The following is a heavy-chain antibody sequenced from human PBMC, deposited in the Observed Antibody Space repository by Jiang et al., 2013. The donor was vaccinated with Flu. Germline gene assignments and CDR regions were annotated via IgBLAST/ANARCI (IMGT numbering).Heavy chain of an antibody. CDR3: ARQPYYYDSSGYYSDYAFDI. CDR1: GYSFTSYW. CDR2: IYPGDSDT. Sequence: SLKISCKGSGYSFTSYWIGWVRQMPGKGLKWMGIIYPGDSDTRYSPSFQGQVTISADKSISTAYLQWSSLKASDTAMYYCARQPYYYDSSGYYSDYAFDIWGQGTMVTVSS. J-gene: IGHJ3*02. D-gene: IGHD3-22*01. V-gene: IGHV5-51*01.